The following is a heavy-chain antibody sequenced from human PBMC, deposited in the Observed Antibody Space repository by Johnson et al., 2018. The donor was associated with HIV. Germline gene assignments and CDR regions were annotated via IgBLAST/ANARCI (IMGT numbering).Heavy chain of an antibody. CDR3: AKDRGVYPAGWGDDSVNAFDI. D-gene: IGHD3-16*01. V-gene: IGHV3-9*01. CDR2: ITWNSGSI. J-gene: IGHJ3*02. Sequence: VQLVESGGGLVQPGRSLRLSCAASGFTFDNYAMHWVRQAPGKGLEWVSGITWNSGSIGYADSVKGRFTISRDNAKNSLYLQMNSLRPEDTALYYCAKDRGVYPAGWGDDSVNAFDIWGQGTMVTVSS. CDR1: GFTFDNYA.